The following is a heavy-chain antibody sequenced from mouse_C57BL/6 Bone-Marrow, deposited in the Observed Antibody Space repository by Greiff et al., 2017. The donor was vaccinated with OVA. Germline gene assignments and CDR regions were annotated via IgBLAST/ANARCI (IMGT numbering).Heavy chain of an antibody. CDR3: ASAITTGVAFDY. D-gene: IGHD1-1*01. CDR2: INHYGSST. CDR1: GFTFSDYY. J-gene: IGHJ2*01. Sequence: EVKVEESEAGLVQPGSSMKLSCTASGFTFSDYYMAWVRQVPEQGLEWVANINHYGSSTYYLDSLKSRFIISIDNAKNILYLQMSSLKSEDTATYDCASAITTGVAFDYCGRGTTLTVSS. V-gene: IGHV5-16*01.